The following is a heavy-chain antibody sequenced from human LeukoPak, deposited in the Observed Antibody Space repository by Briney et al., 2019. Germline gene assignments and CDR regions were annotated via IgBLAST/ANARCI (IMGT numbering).Heavy chain of an antibody. CDR3: VRDLAVAAY. J-gene: IGHJ4*02. CDR1: GFTFSSYS. D-gene: IGHD6-19*01. CDR2: ITYSGSET. Sequence: GGSLRLSCAASGFTFSSYSMNWVRQAPGKGLEWLSYITYSGSETYYADSVKGRFTISRDNGKNSLYLQMNSLRADDTAVYYCVRDLAVAAYWGRGTLVTVSS. V-gene: IGHV3-48*01.